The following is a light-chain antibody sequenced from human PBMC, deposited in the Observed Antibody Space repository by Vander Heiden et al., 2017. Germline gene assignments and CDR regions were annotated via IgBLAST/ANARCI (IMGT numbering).Light chain of an antibody. CDR1: QSISSY. J-gene: IGKJ1*01. Sequence: DIQMTQSPSSLSASVGDRVTITCRASQSISSYLNWYQHKPGKAPKLLIYAASSLQSGVPSRFSGSGSGTDFTLTISSLQPEDFATYYCQQSDSARWTFGQGSKVEIK. CDR3: QQSDSARWT. CDR2: AAS. V-gene: IGKV1-39*01.